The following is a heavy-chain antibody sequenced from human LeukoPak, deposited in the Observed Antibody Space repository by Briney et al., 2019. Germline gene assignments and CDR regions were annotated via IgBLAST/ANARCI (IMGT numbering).Heavy chain of an antibody. D-gene: IGHD1-26*01. J-gene: IGHJ4*02. Sequence: GGSLRLSCAASGFTFDDYGMHWVRHAPGKGLEWVSGISWKSGSIGYADSVRGRFTISRDNVKNSLYLQMNSLRAEDTAVYYCAREGSSGSYRRYYFDYWGQGTLVTVSS. CDR3: AREGSSGSYRRYYFDY. V-gene: IGHV3-9*01. CDR2: ISWKSGSI. CDR1: GFTFDDYG.